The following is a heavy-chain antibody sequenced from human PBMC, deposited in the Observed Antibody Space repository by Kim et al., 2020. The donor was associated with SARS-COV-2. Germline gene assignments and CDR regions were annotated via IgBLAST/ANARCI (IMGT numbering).Heavy chain of an antibody. CDR3: ARGGRAYASSGYYY. V-gene: IGHV3-11*06. D-gene: IGHD3-22*01. J-gene: IGHJ4*02. Sequence: AHSGKGRFTISRDNAKNSLYLKMNSLRAEDTAVYYCARGGRAYASSGYYYWGQGTLVTVSS.